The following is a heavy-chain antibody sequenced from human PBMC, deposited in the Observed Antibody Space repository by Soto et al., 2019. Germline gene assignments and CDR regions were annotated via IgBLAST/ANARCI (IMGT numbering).Heavy chain of an antibody. D-gene: IGHD6-19*01. CDR2: ISAYNGNT. V-gene: IGHV1-18*04. J-gene: IGHJ6*02. CDR3: ARILAVAAHYYYYGMDV. CDR1: GYTFTSYG. Sequence: ASVKVSCKASGYTFTSYGISWVRQAPGQGLEWMGWISAYNGNTNYAQKLQGRVTMTTDTSTSTAYMELRSLRSDDTAVYYCARILAVAAHYYYYGMDVWGQGTTVTVSS.